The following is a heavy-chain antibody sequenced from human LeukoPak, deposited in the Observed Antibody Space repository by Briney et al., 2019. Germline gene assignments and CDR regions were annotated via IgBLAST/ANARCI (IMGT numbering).Heavy chain of an antibody. J-gene: IGHJ4*02. CDR1: GFTFSSYA. CDR2: ISGSGGST. CDR3: AKDSHSSGWYYFDY. D-gene: IGHD6-19*01. Sequence: GGSLRLSCAASGFTFSSYAMSWVRQAPGKGLEWVSAISGSGGSTYYADSVKGRFTIYRDNSKNTLYLQMNSLRAEDTAVYYCAKDSHSSGWYYFDYWGQGTLVTVSS. V-gene: IGHV3-23*01.